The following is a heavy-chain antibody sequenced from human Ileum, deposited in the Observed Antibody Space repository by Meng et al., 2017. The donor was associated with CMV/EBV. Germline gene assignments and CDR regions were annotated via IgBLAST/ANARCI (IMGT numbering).Heavy chain of an antibody. CDR2: ISSDGSDT. Sequence: EVQVGESGGVLVPPGGSLRRSCAASGFTFSSSWMHWVRQAPGKGLVWVSHISSDGSDTSYADSVRGRFTISRDNAKNTLYLQVNSLRDDDTGVYYCARVEKEMCWGQGTLVTVSS. V-gene: IGHV3-74*01. CDR3: ARVEKEMC. D-gene: IGHD1-1*01. CDR1: GFTFSSSW. J-gene: IGHJ4*02.